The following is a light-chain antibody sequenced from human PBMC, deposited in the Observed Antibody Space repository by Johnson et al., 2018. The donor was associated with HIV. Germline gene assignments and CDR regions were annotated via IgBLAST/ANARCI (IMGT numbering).Light chain of an antibody. CDR2: DNN. J-gene: IGLJ1*01. CDR1: SSNIGNNY. V-gene: IGLV1-51*01. CDR3: GTWVSSLRAGF. Sequence: QPVLTQPPSVSAAPGQKVTISCSGSSSNIGNNYVSWYQQLPGTAPKLLIYDNNKRPSGIPDRFSGSKSGTSATLGITGLQTGAEADYYCGTWVSSLRAGFVGTGTKVTVL.